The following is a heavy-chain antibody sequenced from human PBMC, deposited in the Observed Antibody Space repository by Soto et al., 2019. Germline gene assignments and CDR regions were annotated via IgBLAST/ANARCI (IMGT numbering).Heavy chain of an antibody. CDR3: ARDPSIVVVTAKTYYYYGMDV. CDR1: GFTFSSYW. D-gene: IGHD2-21*02. J-gene: IGHJ6*02. CDR2: IKQDGSEK. V-gene: IGHV3-7*01. Sequence: EVQLVESGGGLVQPGGSLRLSCAASGFTFSSYWMSWVRQAPGKGLEWVANIKQDGSEKYYVDSVNGRFTISRDNAKNSLYLQMNSLRAEDTAVYYCARDPSIVVVTAKTYYYYGMDVWGQGTTVTVSS.